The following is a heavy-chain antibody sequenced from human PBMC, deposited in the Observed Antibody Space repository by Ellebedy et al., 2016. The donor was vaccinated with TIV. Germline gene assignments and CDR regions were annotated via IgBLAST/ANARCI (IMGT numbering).Heavy chain of an antibody. CDR3: ARDRYSSSSSRANWFDP. J-gene: IGHJ5*02. CDR2: VYPGSADT. V-gene: IGHV1-2*02. Sequence: ASVKVSCKASGGTFSSYAISWVRQAPGQGLEWMGWVYPGSADTIYAQKFQDRVTMTRDTSTRTLYMELTSLTSDDTAVYYCARDRYSSSSSRANWFDPWGQGTLVTVSS. D-gene: IGHD6-6*01. CDR1: GGTFSSYA.